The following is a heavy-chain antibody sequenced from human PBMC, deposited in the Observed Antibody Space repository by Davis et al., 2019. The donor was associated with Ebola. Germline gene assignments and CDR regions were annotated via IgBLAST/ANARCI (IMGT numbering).Heavy chain of an antibody. J-gene: IGHJ6*02. Sequence: PGGSLRLSCKGSGYSFTSYWIGWVRQMPGKGLEWMGIIYPGDSDTRYSPSFQGQVTISADKSISTAYLQWSSLKASDTAMYYCARHKGGSYYFYYYYGMDVWGQGTTVTVSS. CDR2: IYPGDSDT. V-gene: IGHV5-51*01. CDR3: ARHKGGSYYFYYYYGMDV. D-gene: IGHD1-26*01. CDR1: GYSFTSYW.